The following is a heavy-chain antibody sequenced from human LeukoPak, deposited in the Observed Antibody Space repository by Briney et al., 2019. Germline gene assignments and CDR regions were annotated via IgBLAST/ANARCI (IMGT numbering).Heavy chain of an antibody. CDR3: ARDDVAWNDVHWFDP. CDR2: ISSTGSSI. Sequence: PGRSLRLSCAAAGVTFSYYTMSWVRQAPGKGLEWVSSISSTGSSIYYADSLKGRFTNSRDNAKNSVYLQMSSLTVEDTPVYYCARDDVAWNDVHWFDPWGQGTLVTVSS. J-gene: IGHJ5*02. CDR1: GVTFSYYT. V-gene: IGHV3-21*01. D-gene: IGHD1-1*01.